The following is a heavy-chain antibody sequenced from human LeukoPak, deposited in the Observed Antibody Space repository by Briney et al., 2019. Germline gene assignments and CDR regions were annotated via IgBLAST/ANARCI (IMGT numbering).Heavy chain of an antibody. Sequence: SETLSLTCTVSDGSVSSNYWGWIREPPGGGVEYLGYVHSNGDVNTNPSLRSRATMSVDTSKSQISLRLTSVTAEATAVYYSASHAGGGTYPLAHWGQGTLVTVSS. CDR1: DGSVSSNY. D-gene: IGHD1-26*01. J-gene: IGHJ4*02. V-gene: IGHV4-4*09. CDR3: ASHAGGGTYPLAH. CDR2: VHSNGDV.